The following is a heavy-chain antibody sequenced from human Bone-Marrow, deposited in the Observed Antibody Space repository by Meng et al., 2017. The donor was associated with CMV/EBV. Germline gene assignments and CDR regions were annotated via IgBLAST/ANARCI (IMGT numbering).Heavy chain of an antibody. CDR2: INHSRNT. V-gene: IGHV4-34*01. CDR3: DTVGLGMNWFDP. Sequence: QVRRQKGGAGLLKPSGTLSLTCAVYGGSFSGYYWSWIRKPPGKGMEWIAEINHSRNTNYNPSLKSRVTISVDTSKTQFSLKLSSVTAADTAVYYCDTVGLGMNWFDPWGQGTLVTVSS. D-gene: IGHD4-11*01. CDR1: GGSFSGYY. J-gene: IGHJ5*02.